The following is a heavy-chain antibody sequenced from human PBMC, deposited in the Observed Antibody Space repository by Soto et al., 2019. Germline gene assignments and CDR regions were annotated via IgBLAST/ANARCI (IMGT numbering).Heavy chain of an antibody. CDR1: GFTFSSYG. D-gene: IGHD3-3*01. CDR3: AKVAKSGVVIEYYAS. J-gene: IGHJ5*01. CDR2: ISYDASDK. Sequence: GRSLRLSCAASGFTFSSYGMHWVRQAPGNGLEWVSVISYDASDKYYANSVKGRFTISRDNSKNTLYRQMNSLRAEATAVYYCAKVAKSGVVIEYYASCGHGSLVTVSS. V-gene: IGHV3-30*18.